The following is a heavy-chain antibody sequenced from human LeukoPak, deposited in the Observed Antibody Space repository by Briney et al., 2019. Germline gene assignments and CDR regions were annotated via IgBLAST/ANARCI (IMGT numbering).Heavy chain of an antibody. D-gene: IGHD4-11*01. J-gene: IGHJ5*02. CDR3: ARVTRLQFDP. Sequence: SETLSLTCTVSDTSINTYYWSWIRQPAGKGLEWIGRIYTSGSTNYNPSLKSRVTISVDTSKNQFSLKLSSVTAADTAVYYCARVTRLQFDPWGQGTLVTVSS. V-gene: IGHV4-4*07. CDR2: IYTSGST. CDR1: DTSINTYY.